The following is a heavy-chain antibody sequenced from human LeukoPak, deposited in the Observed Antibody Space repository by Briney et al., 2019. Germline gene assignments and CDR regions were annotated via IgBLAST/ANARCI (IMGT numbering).Heavy chain of an antibody. CDR2: ISGSSSYI. D-gene: IGHD4-17*01. CDR3: ARVLNQRTGDYDY. Sequence: SGGSLRLSCAASGFTFSSYSMNWVRQAPGKGLEWVSSISGSSSYIYYADSVKGRFTISRDNAKNSLYLQMNSLRAEDTAVYYCARVLNQRTGDYDYWGQGTLVTVSS. CDR1: GFTFSSYS. V-gene: IGHV3-21*04. J-gene: IGHJ4*02.